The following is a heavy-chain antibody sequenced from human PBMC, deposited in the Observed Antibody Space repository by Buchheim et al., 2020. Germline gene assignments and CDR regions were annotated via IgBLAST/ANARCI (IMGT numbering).Heavy chain of an antibody. CDR2: IYYSGST. CDR1: GGSISSYY. V-gene: IGHV4-59*01. D-gene: IGHD5-18*01. J-gene: IGHJ6*02. CDR3: ARATPGSGYSYGYSPHYYYYGMDV. Sequence: QVQLQESGPGLVKPSQTLSLTCTVSGGSISSYYWSWIRQPPGKGLEWIGYIYYSGSTNYNPSLKSRVTILVDTSNNQFSLKLRSVTAADTAVYYCARATPGSGYSYGYSPHYYYYGMDVWGQGTT.